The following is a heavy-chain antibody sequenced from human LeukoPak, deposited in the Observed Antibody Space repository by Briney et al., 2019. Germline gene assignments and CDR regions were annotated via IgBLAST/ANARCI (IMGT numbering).Heavy chain of an antibody. CDR2: IYHSGST. CDR3: ARDRTIRGYTFDM. Sequence: PSETLSLTCAVSGGSISSSNWWSWVRQPPGKGLEWIGEIYHSGSTNYNPSLKSRVTMSVDTSKNQFSLKLSSVTAADTAVYYCARDRTIRGYTFDMWGQGTMVTVSS. CDR1: GGSISSSNW. D-gene: IGHD5-12*01. V-gene: IGHV4-4*02. J-gene: IGHJ3*02.